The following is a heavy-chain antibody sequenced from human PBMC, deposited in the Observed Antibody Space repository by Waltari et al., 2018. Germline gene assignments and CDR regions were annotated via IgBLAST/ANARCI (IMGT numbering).Heavy chain of an antibody. D-gene: IGHD2-2*01. CDR1: GFTFSSYE. CDR2: ISISGRTI. V-gene: IGHV3-48*03. Sequence: EVQLVESGGGLVQPGGSLRLSCEASGFTFSSYEMNWVRQAPGTGLEWVLYISISGRTIYYADSVKCRFTISRDNAKNSLYLQMNSLRAEDTAVYYCARVLLEDCSSTSCYGPPFDYWGQGTLVTVSS. J-gene: IGHJ4*02. CDR3: ARVLLEDCSSTSCYGPPFDY.